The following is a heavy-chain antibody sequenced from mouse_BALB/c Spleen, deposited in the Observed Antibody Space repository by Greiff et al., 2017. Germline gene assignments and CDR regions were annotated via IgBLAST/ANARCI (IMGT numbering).Heavy chain of an antibody. CDR3: ARSGGYDSFDY. Sequence: VQLKESGGGLVQPGGSRKLSCAASGFTFSSFGMHWVRQAPEKGLEWVAYISSGSSTIYYADTVKGRFTISRDNPKNTLFLQMTSLRSEDTAMYYCARSGGYDSFDYWGQGTTLTVSS. CDR1: GFTFSSFG. V-gene: IGHV5-17*02. D-gene: IGHD2-2*01. J-gene: IGHJ2*01. CDR2: ISSGSSTI.